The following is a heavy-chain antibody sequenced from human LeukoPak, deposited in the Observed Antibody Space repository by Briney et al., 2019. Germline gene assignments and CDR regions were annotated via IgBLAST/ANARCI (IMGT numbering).Heavy chain of an antibody. CDR3: ATGSLFYGSGSLDY. CDR2: IIPIFGTA. V-gene: IGHV1-69*06. D-gene: IGHD3-10*01. Sequence: SVKVSCKASGGTFSSYAISWVRQAPGQGLEWMGGIIPIFGTANYAQKFQGRVTMTEDTSTDTAYMELSSLRSEDTAVYYCATGSLFYGSGSLDYWGQGTLVTVSS. CDR1: GGTFSSYA. J-gene: IGHJ4*02.